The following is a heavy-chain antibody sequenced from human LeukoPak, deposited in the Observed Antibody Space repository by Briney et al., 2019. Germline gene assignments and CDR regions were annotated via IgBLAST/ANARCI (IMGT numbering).Heavy chain of an antibody. CDR1: GFTFSSYA. D-gene: IGHD3-9*01. V-gene: IGHV3-23*01. CDR2: ISGSGGST. CDR3: AKHYTAYDILTGPTGYYFDY. J-gene: IGHJ4*02. Sequence: GGSLRLSCAASGFTFSSYAMSWVRQAPGKGLEWVSAISGSGGSTYYADSVKGRFTISRDNSKNTLYLQMNSLRAEDTAVYYFAKHYTAYDILTGPTGYYFDYWGQGTLVTVSS.